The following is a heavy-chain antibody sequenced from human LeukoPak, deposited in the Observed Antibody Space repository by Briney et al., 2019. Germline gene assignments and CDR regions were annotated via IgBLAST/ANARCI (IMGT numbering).Heavy chain of an antibody. CDR1: GGSISSYC. CDR2: IYTSGST. J-gene: IGHJ6*03. CDR3: ARDSYESGTKFYYYMDV. D-gene: IGHD2-8*01. V-gene: IGHV4-4*07. Sequence: SETLSLTCTVSGGSISSYCWSWIRQPAGKGLEWIGRIYTSGSTNYNPSLKSRVTMSVDTSKNQFSLKLSSVTAADTAVYYCARDSYESGTKFYYYMDVWGKGTTVTVSS.